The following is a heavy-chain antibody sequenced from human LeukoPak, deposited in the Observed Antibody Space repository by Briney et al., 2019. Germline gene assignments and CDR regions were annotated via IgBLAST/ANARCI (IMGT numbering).Heavy chain of an antibody. CDR1: GGSFSGYY. CDR3: ARGRSWPYRPPYYYMDV. J-gene: IGHJ6*03. D-gene: IGHD6-13*01. Sequence: SETLSLTCAVYGGSFSGYYWSWIRQPPGKGLEWIGEINHSGSTNYNPSLKSRVTISVDTSKNQFSLKLSSVTAADTAVYYCARGRSWPYRPPYYYMDVWGKGTTVTVSS. CDR2: INHSGST. V-gene: IGHV4-34*01.